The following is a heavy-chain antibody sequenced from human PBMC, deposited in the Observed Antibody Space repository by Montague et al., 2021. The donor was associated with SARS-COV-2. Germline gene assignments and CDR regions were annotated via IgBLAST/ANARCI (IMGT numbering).Heavy chain of an antibody. V-gene: IGHV3-23*01. CDR2: ISGSGGST. D-gene: IGHD5-18*01. CDR1: GFTFNYYA. J-gene: IGHJ4*02. CDR3: AKSQTNTAMDLFDY. Sequence: SLRLSCAASGFTFNYYAMSWVRQAPGKGLGWVSAISGSGGSTYYADSVKGRFTISRDNSKNTLYLQMNTLRAEDTAVYYCAKSQTNTAMDLFDYWGQGTLVTVSS.